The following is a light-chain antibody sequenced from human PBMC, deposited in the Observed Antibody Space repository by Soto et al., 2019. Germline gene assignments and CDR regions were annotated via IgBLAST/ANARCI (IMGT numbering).Light chain of an antibody. CDR2: LGS. V-gene: IGKV2-28*01. CDR1: QSLLHSNGYNY. J-gene: IGKJ5*01. CDR3: MQALETPLT. Sequence: DIVMTQSPLSLPVTPGEPASISCRSSQSLLHSNGYNYLDWYVQKPGQSPQLLIYLGSNRASGVPDRFSGSGSGTDFKLKISRVEAEDVGVYYCMQALETPLTLGQGTRLEIK.